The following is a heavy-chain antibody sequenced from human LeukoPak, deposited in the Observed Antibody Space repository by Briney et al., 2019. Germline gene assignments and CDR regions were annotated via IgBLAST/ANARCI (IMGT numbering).Heavy chain of an antibody. V-gene: IGHV1-18*01. CDR1: GYTFTSYG. D-gene: IGHD6-6*01. CDR3: ARAPSGITTRKTDTYFDS. Sequence: ASVKVSCKASGYTFTSYGISWVRQAPGQGLEWMGWISAYNGNTNYAQKLQGRVTMTTDTSTSTAYMELFNLQSEDTAIYYCARAPSGITTRKTDTYFDSWGQGTLVTVSS. CDR2: ISAYNGNT. J-gene: IGHJ5*01.